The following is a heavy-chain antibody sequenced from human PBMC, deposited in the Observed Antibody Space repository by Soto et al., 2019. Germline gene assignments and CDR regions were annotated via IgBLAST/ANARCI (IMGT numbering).Heavy chain of an antibody. V-gene: IGHV3-15*01. CDR1: GFTFSNAW. CDR3: TTENNYDYIGGSYRVDY. CDR2: IKSKTDGGTT. D-gene: IGHD3-16*02. Sequence: EVQLVESGGGLVKPGGSLRLSCAASGFTFSNAWMSWVRQAPGKGLEWVGRIKSKTDGGTTDYAAPVKGRFTISRDDSKNTLYLQMNSLKTEDTAVYYCTTENNYDYIGGSYRVDYWGQGTLVTVAS. J-gene: IGHJ4*02.